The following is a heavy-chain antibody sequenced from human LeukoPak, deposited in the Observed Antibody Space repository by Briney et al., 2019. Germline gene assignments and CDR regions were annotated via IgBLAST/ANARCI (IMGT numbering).Heavy chain of an antibody. CDR2: IYYSGST. D-gene: IGHD4-17*01. V-gene: IGHV4-30-4*01. J-gene: IGHJ4*02. CDR3: ARAFEDYGDCVYFDY. CDR1: GGSISSGDYY. Sequence: PSETLSLTCTVSGGSISSGDYYWSWIRQPPGKGLEWIGYIYYSGSTYYNPSLKSRVTISVDTSKNQFSLKLSSVTAADTAVYYCARAFEDYGDCVYFDYWGQGTLVTVSS.